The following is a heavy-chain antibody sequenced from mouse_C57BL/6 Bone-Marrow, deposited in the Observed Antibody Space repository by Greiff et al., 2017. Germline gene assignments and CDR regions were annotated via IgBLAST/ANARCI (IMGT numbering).Heavy chain of an antibody. CDR3: AHYYGSSFDY. V-gene: IGHV1-50*01. J-gene: IGHJ2*01. D-gene: IGHD1-1*01. CDR1: GYTFTSYW. CDR2: IDPSDSYT. Sequence: QVQLQQPGAELVKPGASVKLSCKASGYTFTSYWMQWVKQRPGQGLEWIGEIDPSDSYTNYNQKFKGKATLTVDTSSSTAYMQLSSLTSEDSAVYYCAHYYGSSFDYWGQGTTLTVSS.